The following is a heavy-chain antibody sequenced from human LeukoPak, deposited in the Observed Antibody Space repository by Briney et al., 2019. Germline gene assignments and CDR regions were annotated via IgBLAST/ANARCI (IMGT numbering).Heavy chain of an antibody. CDR1: GFTFSSYG. D-gene: IGHD2-21*01. J-gene: IGHJ4*02. V-gene: IGHV3-23*01. CDR3: AKDLSKFAY. CDR2: ISDSGDDT. Sequence: GRSLRLSCAASGFTFSSYGMHWVRQAPGKGPEWVSGISDSGDDTYYADSVKGRFTISRDNSKKTLYLQMNSLRAEDMAVYYCAKDLSKFAYWGQGALVTVSS.